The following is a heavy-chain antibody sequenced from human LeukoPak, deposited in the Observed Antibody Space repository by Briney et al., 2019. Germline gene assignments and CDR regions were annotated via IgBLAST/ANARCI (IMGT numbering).Heavy chain of an antibody. CDR1: GGSISSYY. J-gene: IGHJ4*02. CDR3: ARGSMITFGGVIVPLDY. CDR2: IYYSGNT. D-gene: IGHD3-16*02. V-gene: IGHV4-59*01. Sequence: KPSETLSLTCTVSGGSISSYYWSWIRQPPGKGLEWIGYIYYSGNTNYNPSLKSRVTISVDTSKNQFSLKLSSVTAADTAVYYCARGSMITFGGVIVPLDYWGQGTLVTVSS.